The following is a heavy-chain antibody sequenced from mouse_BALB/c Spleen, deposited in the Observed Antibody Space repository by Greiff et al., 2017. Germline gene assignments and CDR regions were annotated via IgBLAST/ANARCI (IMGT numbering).Heavy chain of an antibody. Sequence: EVKLMESGGGLVKPGGSLKLSCAASGFAFSSYDMSWVRQTPGKRLEWVAFISSGGGSTYYPDTVKGRFTISRDNAKNTLYLQMSSLKSEDTAMYCGGRQGGDCQAWFAYWGQGTLVTVSA. J-gene: IGHJ3*01. CDR2: ISSGGGST. CDR3: GRQGGDCQAWFAY. CDR1: GFAFSSYD. V-gene: IGHV5-12-1*01. D-gene: IGHD2-13*01.